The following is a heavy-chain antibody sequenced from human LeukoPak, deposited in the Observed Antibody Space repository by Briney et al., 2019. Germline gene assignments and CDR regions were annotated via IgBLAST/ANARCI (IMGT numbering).Heavy chain of an antibody. CDR1: GGSFSGYY. D-gene: IGHD3-10*01. Sequence: SETLSLTCAVYGGSFSGYYWSWIRQPPGKGLEWIGEINHSGSTNYNPSLKSRVTISVDTSKNQFSLKLSFVTAADTAVYYCARLYGSGSYYNRGYFDYWGQGTLVTVSS. V-gene: IGHV4-34*01. J-gene: IGHJ4*02. CDR3: ARLYGSGSYYNRGYFDY. CDR2: INHSGST.